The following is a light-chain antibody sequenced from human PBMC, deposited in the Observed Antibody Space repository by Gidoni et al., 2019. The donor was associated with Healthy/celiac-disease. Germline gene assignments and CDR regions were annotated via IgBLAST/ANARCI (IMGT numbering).Light chain of an antibody. CDR3: QQYNSYSWT. Sequence: DIPLTQSPSTLSASVGDRVTITCRASQSISSWLAWYQQKPGKAPKLLNYKASSLESGVPSRFSGSGSGTEFTITISSLQPDDFATYYCQQYNSYSWTFGQGTKVEIK. CDR1: QSISSW. CDR2: KAS. V-gene: IGKV1-5*03. J-gene: IGKJ1*01.